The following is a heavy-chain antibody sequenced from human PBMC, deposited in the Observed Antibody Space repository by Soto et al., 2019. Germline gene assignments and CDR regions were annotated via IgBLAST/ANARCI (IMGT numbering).Heavy chain of an antibody. Sequence: QVQLVQSGAEVKKPGASVKVSCKASGYTFTDYYMHWVRQAPGQGLEWMGWINPNSGGTNYAQKCQGRVTMTRDTYISTAYMELNRLRSDDTAVYYCARDQSPSSGWPGMDVWGQGTTVTVSS. J-gene: IGHJ6*02. D-gene: IGHD6-19*01. CDR3: ARDQSPSSGWPGMDV. CDR1: GYTFTDYY. CDR2: INPNSGGT. V-gene: IGHV1-2*02.